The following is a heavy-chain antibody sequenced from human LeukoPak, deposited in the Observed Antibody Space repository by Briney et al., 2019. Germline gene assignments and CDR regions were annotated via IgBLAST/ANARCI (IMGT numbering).Heavy chain of an antibody. CDR3: ARERLEPHDAFDI. Sequence: ASVKVSCKASGYTFTGYYMHWVRQAPGQGLEWMGWINPNSGGTNYAQKFQGRVTMTRETSISTAYMELSRLRSDDTAVYYCARERLEPHDAFDIWGQGTMVTVSS. J-gene: IGHJ3*02. V-gene: IGHV1-2*02. CDR2: INPNSGGT. D-gene: IGHD3-3*01. CDR1: GYTFTGYY.